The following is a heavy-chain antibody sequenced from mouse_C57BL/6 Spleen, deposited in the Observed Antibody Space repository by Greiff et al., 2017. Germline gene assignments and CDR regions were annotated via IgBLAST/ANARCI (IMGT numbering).Heavy chain of an antibody. CDR3: ARQSRGLRNFDY. CDR1: GYTFTEYT. V-gene: IGHV1-62-2*01. Sequence: VKVVESGAELVKPGASVKLSCKASGYTFTEYTIHWVKQRSGQGLEWIGWFYPGSGSIKYNEKFKDKATLTADKSSSTVYMELSRLTSEDSAVYFCARQSRGLRNFDYWGQGTTLTVSS. CDR2: FYPGSGSI. D-gene: IGHD1-1*01. J-gene: IGHJ2*01.